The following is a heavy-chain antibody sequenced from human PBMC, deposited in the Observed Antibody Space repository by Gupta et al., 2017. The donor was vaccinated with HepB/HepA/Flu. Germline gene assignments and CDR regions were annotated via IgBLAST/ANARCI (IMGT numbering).Heavy chain of an antibody. CDR3: ARDRVRFLDPPDY. Sequence: QVQLVQSGAEVKKPGASVKVSCKASGYTFTSYAMHWVRQAPGQRLEWMGWINAGNGNTKYSQKFQGRVTITRDTSASTAYMELSSLRSEDTAVYYCARDRVRFLDPPDYWGQGTLVTVSS. V-gene: IGHV1-3*01. CDR2: INAGNGNT. CDR1: GYTFTSYA. D-gene: IGHD3-3*01. J-gene: IGHJ4*02.